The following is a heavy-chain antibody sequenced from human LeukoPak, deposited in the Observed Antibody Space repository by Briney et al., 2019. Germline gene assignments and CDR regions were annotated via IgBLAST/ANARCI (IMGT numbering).Heavy chain of an antibody. CDR2: ISDSGGGT. V-gene: IGHV3-23*01. Sequence: GGSLRLSCAASGFTFSSYAMTWVRQAPGKGLEWVSAISDSGGGTYYADSVKGRFTISRDNSKNTLYLQMNSLRAEDTAVYYCAKDMIRGVSYFYSYGMDVWGQGTTVTVSS. J-gene: IGHJ6*02. CDR3: AKDMIRGVSYFYSYGMDV. CDR1: GFTFSSYA. D-gene: IGHD3-10*01.